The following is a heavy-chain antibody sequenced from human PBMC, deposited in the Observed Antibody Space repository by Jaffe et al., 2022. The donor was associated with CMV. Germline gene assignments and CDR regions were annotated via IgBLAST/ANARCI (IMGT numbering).Heavy chain of an antibody. D-gene: IGHD3-22*01. J-gene: IGHJ4*02. CDR3: AKDRKITMIVVASGGYFDY. CDR2: ISGSGGST. Sequence: EVQLVESGGGLVQPGGSLRLSCAASGFTFSSYAMSWVRQAPGKGLEWVSAISGSGGSTYYADSVKGRFTISRDNSKNTLYLQMNSLRAEDTAVYYCAKDRKITMIVVASGGYFDYWGQGTLVTVSS. CDR1: GFTFSSYA. V-gene: IGHV3-23*04.